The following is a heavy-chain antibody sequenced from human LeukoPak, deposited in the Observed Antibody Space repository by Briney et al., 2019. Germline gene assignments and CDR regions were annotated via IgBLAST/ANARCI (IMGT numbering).Heavy chain of an antibody. Sequence: QSGGSLRLSCAASGFSFGSYTMHWVRQAPGKGLEYVSAIISHGGNTHYTNSVKGRFTISRDNSQNTLYLQMGSLRPDDMAVYHCARVRMGATVSNYYYYMDVWGKGTTVTVSS. CDR1: GFSFGSYT. J-gene: IGHJ6*03. CDR2: IISHGGNT. D-gene: IGHD1-26*01. CDR3: ARVRMGATVSNYYYYMDV. V-gene: IGHV3-64*01.